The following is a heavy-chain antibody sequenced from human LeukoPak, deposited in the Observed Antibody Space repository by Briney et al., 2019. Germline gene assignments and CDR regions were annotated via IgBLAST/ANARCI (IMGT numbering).Heavy chain of an antibody. CDR1: GFTFSSYA. J-gene: IGHJ4*02. D-gene: IGHD3-22*01. CDR3: AGSSGYYLRPFDY. V-gene: IGHV3-23*01. CDR2: ISGSGGST. Sequence: PGGSLRLSCAASGFTFSSYAMSWVRQAPGKGLEWVSAISGSGGSTNYADSVKGRFTISRDNSKNTLYLQMNSLRAEDTAVYYCAGSSGYYLRPFDYWGQGTLVTVSS.